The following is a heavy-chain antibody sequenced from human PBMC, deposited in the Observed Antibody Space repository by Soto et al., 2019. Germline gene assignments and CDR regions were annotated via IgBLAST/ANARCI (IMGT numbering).Heavy chain of an antibody. V-gene: IGHV3-23*01. J-gene: IGHJ6*02. D-gene: IGHD3-22*01. CDR3: AKSRQQLIGYYYYYGMDV. CDR1: GFIFSKNA. Sequence: GGSLRLSCAASGFIFSKNAMSWFRQAPGKGLEWVSSISGNAGSTYYADSVKGRLTISRDNSKNTLYLQMNSLRAEDTAVYYCAKSRQQLIGYYYYYGMDVWGQGTTVTVSS. CDR2: ISGNAGST.